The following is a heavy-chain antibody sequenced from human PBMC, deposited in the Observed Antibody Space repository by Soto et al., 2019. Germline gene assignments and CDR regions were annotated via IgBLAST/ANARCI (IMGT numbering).Heavy chain of an antibody. Sequence: QGQLQESGPGLVKPSQTLSLTCTVSGVSVSRGGYYWSWIRKHPGKGLQWIGNIYYSGSTNYNPSLKSRIIISLDTSKNQFSLNLSSVTAADTAVYFCARYRISGSWSKFDYWGQGTLVTVSS. V-gene: IGHV4-31*03. D-gene: IGHD6-13*01. CDR3: ARYRISGSWSKFDY. CDR1: GVSVSRGGYY. J-gene: IGHJ4*02. CDR2: IYYSGST.